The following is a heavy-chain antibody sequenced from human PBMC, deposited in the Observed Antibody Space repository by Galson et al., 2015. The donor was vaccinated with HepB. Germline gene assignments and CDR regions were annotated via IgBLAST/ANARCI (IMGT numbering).Heavy chain of an antibody. D-gene: IGHD5-18*01. Sequence: SLRLSCAASGFTFSSYSMNWVRQAPGKGLEWVSSISSSSSYIYYADSVKGRFAISRDNAKNSLYLQMNSLRAEDTAVCYCARGDVDTATYDNLYYFDYWGQGTLVTVSS. CDR3: ARGDVDTATYDNLYYFDY. J-gene: IGHJ4*02. CDR2: ISSSSSYI. V-gene: IGHV3-21*04. CDR1: GFTFSSYS.